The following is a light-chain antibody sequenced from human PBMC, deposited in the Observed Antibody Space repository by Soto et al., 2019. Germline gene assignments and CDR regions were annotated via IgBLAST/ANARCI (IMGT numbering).Light chain of an antibody. Sequence: QSVLTQPPSASGSPGQSVTISCTGTSSDVGGYNYVSWYQQHPGKAPKLMIYEVSKRPSGVPDRFSGSKSGNTASLTVSGLQAEDEADYYYSSYAGSSYAGSNNLPYVFGTGTKVTVL. CDR1: SSDVGGYNY. V-gene: IGLV2-8*01. CDR2: EVS. J-gene: IGLJ1*01. CDR3: SSYAGSSYAGSNNLPYV.